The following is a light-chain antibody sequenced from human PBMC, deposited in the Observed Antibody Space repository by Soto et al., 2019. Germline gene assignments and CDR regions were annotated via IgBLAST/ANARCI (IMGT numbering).Light chain of an antibody. V-gene: IGKV1-12*01. CDR2: YAS. J-gene: IGKJ4*01. Sequence: DILMTQSPSSVSDYVGDRVSINCRARQGISSWLAWYQQTRGKAPKXXISYASTLQSGVRSRFTGSGAGTDFTRTISSLQPEDFATYYCQQANSCPLTFGGGTKVDIK. CDR3: QQANSCPLT. CDR1: QGISSW.